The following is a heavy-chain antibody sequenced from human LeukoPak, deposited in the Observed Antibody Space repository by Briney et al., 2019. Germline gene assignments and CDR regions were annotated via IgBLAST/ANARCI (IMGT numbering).Heavy chain of an antibody. CDR3: AGWFGELLSIFTY. Sequence: SETLSLTCTVSGGSISSYYWSWIRQPAGKGLEWIGRIYTSGSTNYNPSLKSRVTISVDTSKNQFSLKLRSVTAADTAVYYCAGWFGELLSIFTYWGQGALVTVSS. D-gene: IGHD3-10*01. CDR2: IYTSGST. V-gene: IGHV4-4*07. J-gene: IGHJ4*02. CDR1: GGSISSYY.